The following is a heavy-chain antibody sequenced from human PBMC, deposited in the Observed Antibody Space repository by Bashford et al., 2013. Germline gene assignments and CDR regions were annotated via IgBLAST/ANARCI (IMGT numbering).Heavy chain of an antibody. D-gene: IGHD3-10*01. CDR3: VRDSVHGLVFGDY. V-gene: IGHV1-46*03. CDR2: ISPTGDAT. J-gene: IGHJ4*02. Sequence: WVRQAPGQGLEWMGVISPTGDATSYPQRFQGRVTMTRDTSTTTLYMELSSLRSEDTAVYYCVRDSVHGLVFGDYWGQGTLVTVSS.